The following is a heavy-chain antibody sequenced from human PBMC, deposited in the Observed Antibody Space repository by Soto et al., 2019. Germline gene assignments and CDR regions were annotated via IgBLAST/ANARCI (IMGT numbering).Heavy chain of an antibody. D-gene: IGHD2-2*01. V-gene: IGHV4-59*08. CDR1: GGSIIIYY. J-gene: IGHJ4*02. Sequence: SETLSLTCTVSGGSIIIYYWSWIRQPPGKGLEWIGYIYYSGSTNYNPSLKSRVTISVDTSKNQFSLKLSSVTAADTAVYYCARFDSSTRDFDYWGQGTLVTVSS. CDR2: IYYSGST. CDR3: ARFDSSTRDFDY.